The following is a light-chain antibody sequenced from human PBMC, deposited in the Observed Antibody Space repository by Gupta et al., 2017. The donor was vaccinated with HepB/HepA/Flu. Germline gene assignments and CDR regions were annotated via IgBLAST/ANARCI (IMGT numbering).Light chain of an antibody. CDR2: SAT. V-gene: IGKV1-39*01. Sequence: DIRVTQSPSSLSASVGDSVSIACRTNQSISYYLSWYQQKVGKAPKLLIYSATFRQPGVPSRFSAAGSGTEFTLTISSLQPEDFATYYCQQIYTTPRSFGQGTTVEMK. CDR3: QQIYTTPRS. CDR1: QSISYY. J-gene: IGKJ1*01.